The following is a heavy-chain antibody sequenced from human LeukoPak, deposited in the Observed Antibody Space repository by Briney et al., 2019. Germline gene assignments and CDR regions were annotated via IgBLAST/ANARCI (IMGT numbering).Heavy chain of an antibody. V-gene: IGHV3-48*04. CDR2: ISSSGSTI. Sequence: GGSLRLSCAASGFTFNNYAMNWVRQAPGKGLEWVSYISSSGSTIYYADSVKGRFTISRDNAKNSLYLQMNSLRAEDTAVYYCARGGVYAFDIWGQGTMVTVSS. CDR3: ARGGVYAFDI. J-gene: IGHJ3*02. CDR1: GFTFNNYA. D-gene: IGHD6-6*01.